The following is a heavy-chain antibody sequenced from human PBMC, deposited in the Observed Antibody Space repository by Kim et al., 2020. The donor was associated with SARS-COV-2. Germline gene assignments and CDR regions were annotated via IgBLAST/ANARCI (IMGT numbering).Heavy chain of an antibody. J-gene: IGHJ4*02. V-gene: IGHV4-59*08. CDR2: IYYSGST. D-gene: IGHD5-18*01. CDR1: GGSISSHY. CDR3: ARHTWIQLWYHFDY. Sequence: SETLSLTCTVSGGSISSHYWSWIRQPPGKGLEWIGYIYYSGSTDYNPSLKSRVTISVDTSKNQFSLKLSSVTAADTAVYYCARHTWIQLWYHFDYWGQGTLVTVSS.